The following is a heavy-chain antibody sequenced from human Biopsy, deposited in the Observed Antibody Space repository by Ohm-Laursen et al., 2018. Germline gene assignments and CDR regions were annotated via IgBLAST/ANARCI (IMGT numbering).Heavy chain of an antibody. J-gene: IGHJ6*02. CDR3: ARATNSTGWPYYYFYGMDV. CDR2: IYYSGST. Sequence: LTCTVSGGSISSDYWSWIRQTPGKGLEWIGYIYYSGSTNYNPSLKSRVTISVDTSKNQFSLRLNSVTAADTAVYYCARATNSTGWPYYYFYGMDVWGQGTTVTVSS. D-gene: IGHD2/OR15-2a*01. V-gene: IGHV4-59*01. CDR1: GGSISSDY.